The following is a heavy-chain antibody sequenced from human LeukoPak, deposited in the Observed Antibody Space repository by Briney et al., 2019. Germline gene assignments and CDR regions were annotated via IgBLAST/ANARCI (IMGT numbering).Heavy chain of an antibody. CDR1: GGSISSDY. D-gene: IGHD5-18*01. CDR2: IYYSGST. CDR3: ARYELWFSYWFDP. J-gene: IGHJ5*02. V-gene: IGHV4-59*04. Sequence: SETLSLTCTVSGGSISSDYWSWIRQPPGKGLEWIGSIYYSGSTYYNPSLKSRVTISVDTSKNQFSLKLSSVTAADTAVYYCARYELWFSYWFDPWGQGTLVTVSS.